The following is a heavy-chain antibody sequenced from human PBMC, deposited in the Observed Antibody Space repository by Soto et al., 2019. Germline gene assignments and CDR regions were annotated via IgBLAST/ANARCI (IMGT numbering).Heavy chain of an antibody. CDR2: INAGNGNT. J-gene: IGHJ6*03. Sequence: ASLKVSCKASGYTFTSYAMHWVRQAPGQRLEWTGWINAGNGNTKYSQKFQGRVTITRDTSASTAYMELSSLRSEDTAVYYCAITPVLRYFDWLIYYMDVWGKGTTVTVSS. CDR3: AITPVLRYFDWLIYYMDV. CDR1: GYTFTSYA. D-gene: IGHD3-9*01. V-gene: IGHV1-3*01.